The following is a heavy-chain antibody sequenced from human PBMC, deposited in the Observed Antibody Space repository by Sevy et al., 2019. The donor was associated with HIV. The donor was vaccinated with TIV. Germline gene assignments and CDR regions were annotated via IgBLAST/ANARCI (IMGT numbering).Heavy chain of an antibody. CDR2: LSIGCGKI. Sequence: GGSLRLSCAVSGFNFNIYSMSWVRQAPGKGLEWVSTLSIGCGKINYADSMKGRFIISRDDSKNTRYLQMNSLRAEDTAVYFCAREGCTRPHDYWGQGTLVTVSS. V-gene: IGHV3-23*01. CDR3: AREGCTRPHDY. D-gene: IGHD2-8*01. CDR1: GFNFNIYS. J-gene: IGHJ4*02.